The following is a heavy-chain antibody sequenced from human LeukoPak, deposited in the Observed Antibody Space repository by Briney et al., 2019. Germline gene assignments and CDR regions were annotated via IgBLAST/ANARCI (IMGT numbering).Heavy chain of an antibody. CDR3: ARPSNSGYDY. D-gene: IGHD5-12*01. J-gene: IGHJ4*02. Sequence: GESLKISFKASGYTFNTNWIGWVRQMPGKGLEWMGIIYPSDSDTRYSPSFQGQVTISADKSISTAYLQWSSLKASDTAMYYCARPSNSGYDYWGQGALVTVSS. V-gene: IGHV5-51*01. CDR1: GYTFNTNW. CDR2: IYPSDSDT.